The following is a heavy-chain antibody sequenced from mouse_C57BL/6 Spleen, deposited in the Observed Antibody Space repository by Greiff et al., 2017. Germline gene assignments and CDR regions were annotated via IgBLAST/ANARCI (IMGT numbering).Heavy chain of an antibody. J-gene: IGHJ3*01. D-gene: IGHD2-4*01. CDR3: ARYDYDALAY. Sequence: EVKLMESGGGLVQPGGSLSLSCAASGFTFTDYYMSWVRQPPGTALAWLGFIRNKANGYTTEYSASVKGRFTISRDNSQSILYLQMNALRAEDSATYYCARYDYDALAYWGQGTLVTVSA. CDR1: GFTFTDYY. V-gene: IGHV7-3*01. CDR2: IRNKANGYTT.